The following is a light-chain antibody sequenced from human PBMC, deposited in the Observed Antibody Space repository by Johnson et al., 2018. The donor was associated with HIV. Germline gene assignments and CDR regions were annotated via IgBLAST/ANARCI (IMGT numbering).Light chain of an antibody. Sequence: QSVLTQPPSVSAAPGHKVTISCSGSSSNIGNNYVSWYQQLPGTAPTLLIYDNNKRPSGIPDRFSGSKSGTSATLGITGLQTGDEADYYCGTWDSSLSAGGVFGTGTKVTVL. CDR2: DNN. CDR3: GTWDSSLSAGGV. J-gene: IGLJ1*01. V-gene: IGLV1-51*01. CDR1: SSNIGNNY.